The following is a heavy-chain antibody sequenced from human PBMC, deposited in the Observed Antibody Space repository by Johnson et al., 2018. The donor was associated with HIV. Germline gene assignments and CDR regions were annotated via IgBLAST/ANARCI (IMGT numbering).Heavy chain of an antibody. CDR1: GFSVSNNY. V-gene: IGHV3-66*01. CDR2: LYSGGNT. D-gene: IGHD6-13*01. CDR3: AKDPAAAALRSFDI. Sequence: VQLVESGGGVIRPGGSLRLSCGASGFSVSNNYMNWVRQAPGKGLEWVSVLYSGGNTYYADSVRGRFTISRDNSKNTLYLQMNSLRAEDRAVYYCAKDPAAAALRSFDIWGQGTMVTVSS. J-gene: IGHJ3*02.